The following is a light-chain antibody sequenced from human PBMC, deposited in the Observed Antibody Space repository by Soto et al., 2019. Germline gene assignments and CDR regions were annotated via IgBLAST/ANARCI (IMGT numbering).Light chain of an antibody. Sequence: DIQMTQSPSSLSASVGDRVSITCRASQSISSYLNWYQQKPGKAPKLLIYAASSLQGGVPSRFSGSGSGTDFTLTISSLQPEDFAIYYCQQCYSAPTFGPGTKVD. V-gene: IGKV1-39*01. CDR2: AAS. CDR3: QQCYSAPT. J-gene: IGKJ3*01. CDR1: QSISSY.